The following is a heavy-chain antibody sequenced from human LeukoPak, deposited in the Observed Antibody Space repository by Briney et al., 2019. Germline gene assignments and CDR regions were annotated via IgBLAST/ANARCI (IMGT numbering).Heavy chain of an antibody. Sequence: GGSLRLSCAASGFTFSFYGMHWVRQAPGKGLEWVAFTRYDGSTRYYADSVKGRFTISRDNSKNTLYLQMNSLRPEDTAVYFCAKDLRTGVSSYYYYMDVWGQGTLVTVPS. V-gene: IGHV3-30*02. J-gene: IGHJ6*03. CDR2: TRYDGSTR. D-gene: IGHD5/OR15-5a*01. CDR1: GFTFSFYG. CDR3: AKDLRTGVSSYYYYMDV.